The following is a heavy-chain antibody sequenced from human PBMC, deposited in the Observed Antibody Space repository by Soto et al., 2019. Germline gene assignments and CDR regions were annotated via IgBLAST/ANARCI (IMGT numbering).Heavy chain of an antibody. CDR1: GDSISGYY. D-gene: IGHD5-18*01. V-gene: IGHV4-59*08. J-gene: IGHJ4*02. CDR2: IHYGGNT. Sequence: KTSETLSLTCTVSGDSISGYYWSWIRQPPGKGLERIGYIHYGGNTNYNPSLKSRVTISVDSSKNQFSLKLNSVTAADTALYYCARRGDGYPYYFNYWGQGTLVTVSS. CDR3: ARRGDGYPYYFNY.